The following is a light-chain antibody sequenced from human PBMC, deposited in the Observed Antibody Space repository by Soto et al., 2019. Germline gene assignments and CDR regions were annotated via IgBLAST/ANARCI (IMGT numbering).Light chain of an antibody. Sequence: EIVMTQSPATLSVSPGERATLSCRASQAVSGKLAWYQQKPGQAPRLLNYAASTRAAGIPDRFSGSGSGTGFTLTSTRLQSEDFAVYYCQHYNNWPFTFGPGTKVDIK. CDR1: QAVSGK. V-gene: IGKV3-15*01. CDR2: AAS. CDR3: QHYNNWPFT. J-gene: IGKJ3*01.